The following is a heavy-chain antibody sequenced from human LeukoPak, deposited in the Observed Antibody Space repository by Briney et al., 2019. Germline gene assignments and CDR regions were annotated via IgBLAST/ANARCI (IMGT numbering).Heavy chain of an antibody. Sequence: GGSLRLSCTASGFTFSSYPMYWVRQAPGKGVEWVSAISGDGKITYYAESMKGRFTLSRDNSKDTLYLQMNSLRAEDTAVYYCASSRVYGSHDYWGQGTLVTVSS. V-gene: IGHV3-23*01. CDR2: ISGDGKIT. CDR1: GFTFSSYP. J-gene: IGHJ4*02. CDR3: ASSRVYGSHDY. D-gene: IGHD3-10*01.